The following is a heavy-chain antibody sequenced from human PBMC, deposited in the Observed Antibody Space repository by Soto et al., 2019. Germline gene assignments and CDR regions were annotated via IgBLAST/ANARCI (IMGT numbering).Heavy chain of an antibody. J-gene: IGHJ4*02. D-gene: IGHD3-22*01. CDR1: GFTFDNYA. CDR2: ISGSGGTT. V-gene: IGHV3-23*01. Sequence: EVQLLESGGGLVQPGGSVRLSCVASGFTFDNYAMTWVRQAPGKGLEWVSTISGSGGTTHYADSVEGRFTVSRDNSKSTMSLQMNMLRVEDPAIYYCARDLTSYEFWGQGTLVIVSS. CDR3: ARDLTSYEF.